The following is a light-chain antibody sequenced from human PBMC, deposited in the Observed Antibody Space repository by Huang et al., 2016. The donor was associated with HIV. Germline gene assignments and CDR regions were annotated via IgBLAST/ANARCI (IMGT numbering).Light chain of an antibody. V-gene: IGKV3-11*01. CDR3: QQRSSGVT. CDR2: DTS. Sequence: IMLTQSPATLSWYPGERVTLSCRASQSVGNYIAWYQQHPGQSHKLLIYDTSNRATGTPVRFSGSGSGTDFTLTISSLESEDFAVYYCQQRSSGVTFGGGTKVQVK. J-gene: IGKJ4*01. CDR1: QSVGNY.